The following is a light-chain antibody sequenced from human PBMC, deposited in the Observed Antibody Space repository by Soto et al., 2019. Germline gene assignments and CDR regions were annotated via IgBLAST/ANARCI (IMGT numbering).Light chain of an antibody. J-gene: IGKJ2*01. V-gene: IGKV3-20*01. CDR2: GIS. CDR1: QSVTSRY. CDR3: QQYSTLPHT. Sequence: ENVLTQSPGTMSLSPGEGATLSCRATQSVTSRYFAWYQQKPGQAPRLLIYGISSRATDIPDKFSGSGSGTDYTLTISRLEPEDFGVYYCQQYSTLPHTFGQGTKLDVK.